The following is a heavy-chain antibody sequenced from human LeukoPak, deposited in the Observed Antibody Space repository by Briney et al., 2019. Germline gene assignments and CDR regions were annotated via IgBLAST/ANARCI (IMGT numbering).Heavy chain of an antibody. Sequence: ASVKVSCKASGYTFTSYDINWVRQATGQGLEWMGWMNPNSGNTGYAQKFQGRVTTTRNTSISTAYMELSSLRSEDTAVYYCARGGVWWELQPKEYWGQGTLVTVSS. CDR3: ARGGVWWELQPKEY. V-gene: IGHV1-8*01. J-gene: IGHJ4*02. CDR2: MNPNSGNT. D-gene: IGHD1-26*01. CDR1: GYTFTSYD.